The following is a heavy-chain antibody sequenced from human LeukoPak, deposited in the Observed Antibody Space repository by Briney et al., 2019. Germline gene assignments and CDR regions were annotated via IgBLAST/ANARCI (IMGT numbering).Heavy chain of an antibody. CDR3: ARSDTTMVRGVITPLGY. Sequence: ASVKVSCKASGYTFTSYDINWVRQAPGQGLEWMGWINPNSGGTNYAQKFQGRVTMTRDTSISTAYMELSRLRSDDTAVYYCARSDTTMVRGVITPLGYWGQGTLVTVSS. CDR1: GYTFTSYD. J-gene: IGHJ4*02. CDR2: INPNSGGT. V-gene: IGHV1-2*02. D-gene: IGHD3-10*01.